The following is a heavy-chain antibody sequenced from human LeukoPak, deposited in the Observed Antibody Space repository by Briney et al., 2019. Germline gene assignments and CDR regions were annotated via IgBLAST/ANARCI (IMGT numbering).Heavy chain of an antibody. J-gene: IGHJ4*02. Sequence: ASVKVSCKASGYTFTSYGISWVRQAPGQGLEWMGWISAYNGNTNYAQKLQGRVTMTTDTSTSTAYMELRSLRSDDTAVYYCARDTIAAAGFGGLSQDYWGQGTLVTVSS. CDR3: ARDTIAAAGFGGLSQDY. D-gene: IGHD6-13*01. CDR1: GYTFTSYG. V-gene: IGHV1-18*01. CDR2: ISAYNGNT.